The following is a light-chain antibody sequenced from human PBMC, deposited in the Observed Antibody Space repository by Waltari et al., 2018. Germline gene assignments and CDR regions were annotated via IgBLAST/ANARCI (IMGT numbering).Light chain of an antibody. CDR3: QQSYSTPRP. J-gene: IGKJ1*01. CDR2: AAS. CDR1: QSNSSY. V-gene: IGKV1-39*01. Sequence: DLQMTQSPSSLSASVGDRVTITCRASQSNSSYLNWYQQKPGTAPKLLIYAASSLQSAVPSRFSGSRSGTDFTHTISSLQPEDFATYYCQQSYSTPRPFGQGTKVEIK.